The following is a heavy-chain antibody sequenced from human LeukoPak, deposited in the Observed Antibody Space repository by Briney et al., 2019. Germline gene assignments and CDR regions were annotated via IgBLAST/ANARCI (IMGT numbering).Heavy chain of an antibody. CDR1: GGSISSYY. J-gene: IGHJ4*02. Sequence: SETLSLTCTVSGGSISSYYWSWIRQPPGKGLEWIGYIYYNGDTSYNPSLKSRVTISVDSSKNQFSLKLSSVTAADTAVYYSARYASHGWRFDYWGQGTLVTVSS. D-gene: IGHD6-19*01. CDR3: ARYASHGWRFDY. CDR2: IYYNGDT. V-gene: IGHV4-59*01.